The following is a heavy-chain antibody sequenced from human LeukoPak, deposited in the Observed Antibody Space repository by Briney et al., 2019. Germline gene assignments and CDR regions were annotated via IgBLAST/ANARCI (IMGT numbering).Heavy chain of an antibody. CDR3: ARGSSGPPSFDY. V-gene: IGHV4-59*01. CDR1: GGSISSYY. J-gene: IGHJ4*02. D-gene: IGHD3-22*01. Sequence: SESLSLTCTVSGGSISSYYWSWIRQPPGKGLEWIGYIYYCGSTNYNPSLKSRVTISVDTSKNQFSLKLSSVTAADTAVYYCARGSSGPPSFDYWGQGTLVTVSS. CDR2: IYYCGST.